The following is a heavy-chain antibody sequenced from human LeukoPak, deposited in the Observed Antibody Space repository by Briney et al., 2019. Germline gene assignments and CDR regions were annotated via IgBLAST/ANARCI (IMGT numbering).Heavy chain of an antibody. CDR1: GFTFSSYG. CDR3: AKGGSLSVVTPAYGMDV. CDR2: ISYDGSNK. V-gene: IGHV3-30*18. D-gene: IGHD4-23*01. J-gene: IGHJ6*02. Sequence: PGRSLRLSCAASGFTFSSYGMHWVRQAPGKGLEWVAVISYDGSNKYYADSVKGRFTISRDNSKNTLYLQMNSLGAEDTAVYYCAKGGSLSVVTPAYGMDVWGQGTTVTVSS.